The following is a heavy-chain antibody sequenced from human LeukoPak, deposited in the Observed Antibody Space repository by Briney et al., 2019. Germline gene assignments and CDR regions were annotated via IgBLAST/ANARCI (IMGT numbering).Heavy chain of an antibody. J-gene: IGHJ4*02. CDR3: ARDKAYDFWSGYGSMNY. CDR1: GGSISSTSYY. V-gene: IGHV4-39*07. CDR2: YYGGNT. Sequence: PSETLSLTCTVSGGSISSTSYYWGWIRQPPGKGLEWIGNYYGGNTYYNPSLKSRISISLDTSKNQFFLKLTSVTAADTAVYHCARDKAYDFWSGYGSMNYWGQGTLVTVSS. D-gene: IGHD3-3*01.